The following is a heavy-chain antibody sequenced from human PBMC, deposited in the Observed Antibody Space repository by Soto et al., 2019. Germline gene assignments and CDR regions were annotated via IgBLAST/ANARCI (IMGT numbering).Heavy chain of an antibody. J-gene: IGHJ5*02. V-gene: IGHV5-10-1*01. CDR2: IDPSDSYT. CDR3: ARHTPYDSSGYYYVSFYNWFDP. Sequence: GESLKISCKGSGYSFTSYWIGWVRQMPGKGLEWMGRIDPSDSYTNYSPSFQGHVTISADKSISTAYLQWSSLKASDTAMYYCARHTPYDSSGYYYVSFYNWFDPWGQGTLVTVSS. CDR1: GYSFTSYW. D-gene: IGHD3-22*01.